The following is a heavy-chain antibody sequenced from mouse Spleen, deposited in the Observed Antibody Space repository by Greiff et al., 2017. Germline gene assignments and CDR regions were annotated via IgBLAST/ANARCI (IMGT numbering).Heavy chain of an antibody. Sequence: QVQLQQSGPELVKPGASVKISCKASGYAFSSSWMNWVKQRPGKGLEWIGRIYPGDGDTNYNGKFKGKATLTADKSSSTAYMQLSSLTSEDSAVCFCARVYGSSFDWYFGGWGAGATVTGSS. CDR1: GYAFSSSW. V-gene: IGHV1-82*01. CDR3: ARVYGSSFDWYFGG. J-gene: IGHJ1*01. CDR2: IYPGDGDT. D-gene: IGHD1-1*01.